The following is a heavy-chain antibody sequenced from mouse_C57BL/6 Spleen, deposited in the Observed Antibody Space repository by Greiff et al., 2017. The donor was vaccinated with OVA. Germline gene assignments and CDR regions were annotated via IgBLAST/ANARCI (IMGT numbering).Heavy chain of an antibody. CDR1: GYTFTSYW. D-gene: IGHD4-1*01. CDR2: IYPGSGST. Sequence: VQLQQSGAELVKPGASVKMSCKDSGYTFTSYWITWVKQRPGQGLEWIGDIYPGSGSTNYNEKFKSKATLTVDTSSSTAYMQLSSLPSEDSAVYYCARLELGSDYWGQGTTLTVSS. V-gene: IGHV1-55*01. CDR3: ARLELGSDY. J-gene: IGHJ2*01.